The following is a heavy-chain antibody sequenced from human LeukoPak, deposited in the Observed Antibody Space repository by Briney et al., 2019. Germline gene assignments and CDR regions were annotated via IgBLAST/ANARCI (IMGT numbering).Heavy chain of an antibody. Sequence: ASVKVSCTASGFTFTNYFMHWLRQAPGQGLEWMGIISPNGDSTDYAQKFQGRLTMARDTSTTTLYMELSGLRSEDTAIYYCARADDQDFDSWGQGTLVTVSS. CDR1: GFTFTNYF. V-gene: IGHV1-46*01. D-gene: IGHD3-3*01. J-gene: IGHJ4*02. CDR3: ARADDQDFDS. CDR2: ISPNGDST.